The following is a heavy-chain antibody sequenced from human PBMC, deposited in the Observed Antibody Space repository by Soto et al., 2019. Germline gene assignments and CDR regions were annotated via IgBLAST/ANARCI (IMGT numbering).Heavy chain of an antibody. V-gene: IGHV1-2*02. Sequence: QVQLVQSGAEVKKPGASVKVSCKASGYTFTGYYMHWVRQAPGQGLEWMGWINPNSGGTNYAQKFQGRVTMTRDTSISTAYMELSRLRSDDTAVYHCAKGQQQLVSYWCFDLWGRGTLVTVSS. J-gene: IGHJ2*01. CDR1: GYTFTGYY. D-gene: IGHD6-13*01. CDR2: INPNSGGT. CDR3: AKGQQQLVSYWCFDL.